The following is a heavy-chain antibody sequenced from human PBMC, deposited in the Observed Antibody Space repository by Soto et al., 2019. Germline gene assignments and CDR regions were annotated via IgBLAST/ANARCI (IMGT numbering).Heavy chain of an antibody. V-gene: IGHV3-33*01. CDR3: ARDCREGIVVVTALNDAFDI. D-gene: IGHD2-21*02. J-gene: IGHJ3*02. CDR2: IWYDGSNK. CDR1: GFTFSSYG. Sequence: GGSLRLSCAASGFTFSSYGMHWVRQAPGKGLEWVAVIWYDGSNKYYADSVKGRFTISRDNSKNTLYLQMNSLRAEDTAVYYCARDCREGIVVVTALNDAFDIWGQGTMVTVSS.